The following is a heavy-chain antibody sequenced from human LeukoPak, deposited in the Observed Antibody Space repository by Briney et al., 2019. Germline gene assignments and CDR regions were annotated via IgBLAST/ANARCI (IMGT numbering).Heavy chain of an antibody. CDR2: MNPNSGNT. J-gene: IGHJ6*03. Sequence: ASVKVSCKASGYTFTSYDINWVRQATGQGLEWMGWMNPNSGNTGYAQKFQGRVTMTKNTSINTAYMELSSLRSEDTAVYYCARALSWTGNSYYYMDVWGKGTTVTVSS. CDR1: GYTFTSYD. CDR3: ARALSWTGNSYYYMDV. V-gene: IGHV1-8*01. D-gene: IGHD3/OR15-3a*01.